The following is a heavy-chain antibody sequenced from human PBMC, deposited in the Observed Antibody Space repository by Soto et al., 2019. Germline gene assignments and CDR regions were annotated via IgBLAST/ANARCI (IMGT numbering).Heavy chain of an antibody. D-gene: IGHD2-15*01. CDR3: ARRAVVVAARENWFDP. CDR1: GGSISSYY. V-gene: IGHV4-59*01. J-gene: IGHJ5*02. CDR2: IYYSGST. Sequence: TSVTLPITCTVSGGSISSYYWSWIRQPPGKGLEWIGYIYYSGSTNYNPSLKSRVTISVDTSKNQFSLKLSSVTAADTAVYYCARRAVVVAARENWFDPWGQGTLVTVSS.